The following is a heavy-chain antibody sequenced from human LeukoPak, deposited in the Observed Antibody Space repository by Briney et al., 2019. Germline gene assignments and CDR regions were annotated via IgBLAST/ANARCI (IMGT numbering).Heavy chain of an antibody. V-gene: IGHV1-69*06. CDR1: GGTLSSYA. CDR3: ARDTTYCSSTSCYLGWFDP. CDR2: IIHIFGTA. D-gene: IGHD2-2*01. J-gene: IGHJ5*02. Sequence: SVKVSCKASGGTLSSYALSWVRQARGQGLEWMGGIIHIFGTANYAQKFQGRVTITADKSTSTAYMELSSLRSEDTAVYYCARDTTYCSSTSCYLGWFDPWGQGTLVTVSS.